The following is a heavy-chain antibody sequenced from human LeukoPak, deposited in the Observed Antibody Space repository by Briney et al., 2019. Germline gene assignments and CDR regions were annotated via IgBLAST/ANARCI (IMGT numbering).Heavy chain of an antibody. Sequence: PSETLSLTCTVSGGSISSYYWSWIRQPPRKGLEWIGYIHYSGSTNYNPSLKSRVTISVDTSKNQISLNLSSVTAADTAVYYCARGADSGLGYWGQGTLVTVSS. CDR2: IHYSGST. V-gene: IGHV4-59*01. D-gene: IGHD6-19*01. CDR1: GGSISSYY. J-gene: IGHJ4*02. CDR3: ARGADSGLGY.